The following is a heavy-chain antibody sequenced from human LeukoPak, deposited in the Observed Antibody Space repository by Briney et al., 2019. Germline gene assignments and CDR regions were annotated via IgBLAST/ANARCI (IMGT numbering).Heavy chain of an antibody. CDR1: GFTFSSYA. D-gene: IGHD6-6*01. V-gene: IGHV3-23*01. J-gene: IGHJ4*02. Sequence: PGGSLRLSCAASGFTFSSYAMSWVRQAPGKGLQWVSAISGSGGSTYHADSVKGRFTISRDNSKNTLYLQMNSLRAEDTAVYYCAKYGGSSYYYFDYWGQGTLVTVSS. CDR2: ISGSGGST. CDR3: AKYGGSSYYYFDY.